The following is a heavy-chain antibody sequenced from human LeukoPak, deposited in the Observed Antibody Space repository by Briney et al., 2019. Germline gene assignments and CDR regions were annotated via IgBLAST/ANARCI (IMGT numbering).Heavy chain of an antibody. J-gene: IGHJ4*02. D-gene: IGHD1-26*01. CDR1: GGTFISYA. Sequence: SVKVSCKASGGTFISYAISWVRQAPGQGLEWMGRIIPILGIANYAQKFQGRVTITADKSTSTAYMELSSLRSEDTAVYYCARDEWELLITLNYWGQGTLVTVSS. CDR2: IIPILGIA. CDR3: ARDEWELLITLNY. V-gene: IGHV1-69*04.